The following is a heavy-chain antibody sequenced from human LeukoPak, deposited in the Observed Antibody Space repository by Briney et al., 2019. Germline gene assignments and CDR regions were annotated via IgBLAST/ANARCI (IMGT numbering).Heavy chain of an antibody. D-gene: IGHD5-12*01. J-gene: IGHJ4*02. CDR2: ISGSGGST. V-gene: IGHV3-23*01. CDR3: AKDGDSDYDPYYCDY. CDR1: GFTFSSYA. Sequence: GGSLRLSCAASGFTFSSYAMSWVRQAPGKGLEWFSAISGSGGSTYYADSVKGRFTISRDNSKNTLYLQMNSLRAEDTAVYYCAKDGDSDYDPYYCDYWGQGTLVTVSS.